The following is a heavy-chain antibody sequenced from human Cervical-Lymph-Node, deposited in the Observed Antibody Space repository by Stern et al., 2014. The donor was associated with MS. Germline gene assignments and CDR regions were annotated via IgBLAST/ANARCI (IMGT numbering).Heavy chain of an antibody. CDR2: PSYDGSTK. CDR3: ARGDPRRFGGPPESFDY. CDR1: GFNFNSYG. D-gene: IGHD3-10*01. V-gene: IGHV3-30*01. J-gene: IGHJ4*02. Sequence: QVQLVESGGGVVQPGRSLRLSCAASGFNFNSYGMDWVRQAPGKGLEWVALPSYDGSTKYYADSVKGRFTSSRDNSERTLYLQMNSLRDEDTAMYYCARGDPRRFGGPPESFDYWGQGTLVTVSS.